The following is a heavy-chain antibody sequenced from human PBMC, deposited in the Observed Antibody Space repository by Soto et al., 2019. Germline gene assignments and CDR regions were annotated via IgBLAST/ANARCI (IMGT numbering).Heavy chain of an antibody. CDR2: TYYRSKWYN. Sequence: PSQTLSLTCAISGDSVSSNSAAWNWIRQSPSRGLEWLGRTYYRSKWYNDYAVSVKSRITINPDTSKNQFSLQLTRLRAEDTAVYYCARVASSSSGVILDYWGQGTLVTVSS. V-gene: IGHV6-1*01. CDR3: ARVASSSSGVILDY. J-gene: IGHJ4*02. D-gene: IGHD6-6*01. CDR1: GDSVSSNSAA.